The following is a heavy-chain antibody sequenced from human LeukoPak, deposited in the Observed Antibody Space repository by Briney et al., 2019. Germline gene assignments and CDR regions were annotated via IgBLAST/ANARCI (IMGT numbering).Heavy chain of an antibody. V-gene: IGHV1-2*02. CDR2: INPNSGGT. CDR1: GYTFTGYY. CDR3: ARSYYDSSGYYYELSDY. D-gene: IGHD3-22*01. J-gene: IGHJ4*02. Sequence: ASVKVSCKASGYTFTGYYMHWVRQAPGQGVEWMGWINPNSGGTNYAQKFQGRVTMTRDTSISTAYMELSRLRSDDTAVYYCARSYYDSSGYYYELSDYWGQGTLVTVSS.